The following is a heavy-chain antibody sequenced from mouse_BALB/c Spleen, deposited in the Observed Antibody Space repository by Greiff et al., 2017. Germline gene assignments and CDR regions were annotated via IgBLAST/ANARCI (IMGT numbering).Heavy chain of an antibody. CDR2: ILPGSGST. CDR3: TLATNYYAMDY. V-gene: IGHV1-9*01. Sequence: QVQLQQSGAELMKPGASVKISCKATGYTFSSYWIEWVKQRPGHGLEWIGEILPGSGSTNYNEKFKGKATFTADTSSNTAYMQLSSLTSEDSAVYYCTLATNYYAMDYWGQGTSVTVSS. CDR1: GYTFSSYW. D-gene: IGHD2-1*01. J-gene: IGHJ4*01.